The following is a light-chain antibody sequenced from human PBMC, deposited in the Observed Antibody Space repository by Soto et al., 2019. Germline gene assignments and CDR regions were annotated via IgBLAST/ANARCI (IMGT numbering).Light chain of an antibody. CDR1: QTISSW. Sequence: DIQMTQSPSTLSGSVGDRVTITCRASQTISSWLAWYQQKPGKAPKLLIYKASTLKSGVPSRFSGSGSGTEFTLTISSLQPDDFATYYCQQYNSYPFGQGTKVDIK. CDR2: KAS. V-gene: IGKV1-5*03. CDR3: QQYNSYP. J-gene: IGKJ1*01.